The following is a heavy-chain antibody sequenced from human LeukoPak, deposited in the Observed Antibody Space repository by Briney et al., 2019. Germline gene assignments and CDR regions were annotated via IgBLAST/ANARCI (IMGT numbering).Heavy chain of an antibody. CDR1: GFTLSSYW. V-gene: IGHV3-7*01. CDR2: IKEDGSKK. Sequence: PGGSLRLSCGASGFTLSSYWMTWVRQAPGKGLERVANIKEDGSKKYYVESVRGRFTISRDNAENSLYLQMNSLRAEDTAVYYCARDLRNFYDDSGYNRDFDSWGQGTLVTVSS. CDR3: ARDLRNFYDDSGYNRDFDS. D-gene: IGHD3-22*01. J-gene: IGHJ5*01.